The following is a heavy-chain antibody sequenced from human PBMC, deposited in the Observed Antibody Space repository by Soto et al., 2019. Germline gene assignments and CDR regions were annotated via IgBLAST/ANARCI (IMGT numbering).Heavy chain of an antibody. V-gene: IGHV3-48*02. CDR1: GFTFSSYS. D-gene: IGHD5-12*01. CDR2: ISSSSSTI. CDR3: ASGGVDIVATIPLVDY. Sequence: GGSLRLSCAASGFTFSSYSMNWVRQAPGKGLEWVSYISSSSSTIYYADSVKGRFTISRDNAKNSLYLQMNSLRDEDTAVYYCASGGVDIVATIPLVDYWGQGTLVTVSS. J-gene: IGHJ4*02.